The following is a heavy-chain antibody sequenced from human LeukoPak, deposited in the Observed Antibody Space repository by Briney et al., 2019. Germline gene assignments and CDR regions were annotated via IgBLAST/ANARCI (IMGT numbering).Heavy chain of an antibody. V-gene: IGHV4-39*01. CDR3: ARTIVGSTDYFGY. J-gene: IGHJ4*02. D-gene: IGHD1-26*01. CDR2: IYHSGST. CDR1: GASISSSDYY. Sequence: SETLSLTCTVSGASISSSDYYWDWIRKPPGKGLEWIGNIYHSGSTYYNPSPKSRVTISVHTSKNQLALQLNSVTAADTAVYYCARTIVGSTDYFGYWGQGTLVIVSS.